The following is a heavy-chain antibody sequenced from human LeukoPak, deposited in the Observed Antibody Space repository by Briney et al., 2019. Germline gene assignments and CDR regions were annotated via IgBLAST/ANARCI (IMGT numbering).Heavy chain of an antibody. CDR3: ARSYGSGSPCDL. J-gene: IGHJ2*01. Sequence: PSETLSLTCNVSGGSFSSYYWSWIRQPPGKGLAWIGYIYYSGSANYNPSLKSRVTISVDTSKNQFSLKLRYVTAADTAVYYCARSYGSGSPCDLWGRGTLVSVSS. D-gene: IGHD3-10*01. V-gene: IGHV4-59*01. CDR1: GGSFSSYY. CDR2: IYYSGSA.